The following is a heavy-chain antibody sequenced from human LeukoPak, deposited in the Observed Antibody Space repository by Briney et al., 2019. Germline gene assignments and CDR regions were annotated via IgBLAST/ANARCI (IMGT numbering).Heavy chain of an antibody. Sequence: GESLKISCKGSGYSFISYWIGWVRQMPGKGLEWMGIIYPGDSDTGYSPSFQGQVTISADKSISTAYLQWSSLKASDTAMYYCARITGEATVVSHFDYWGQGTLVTVSS. V-gene: IGHV5-51*01. D-gene: IGHD4-23*01. CDR1: GYSFISYW. CDR2: IYPGDSDT. J-gene: IGHJ4*02. CDR3: ARITGEATVVSHFDY.